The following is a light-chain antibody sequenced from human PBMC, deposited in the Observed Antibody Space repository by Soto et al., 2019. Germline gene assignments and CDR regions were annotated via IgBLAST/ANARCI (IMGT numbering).Light chain of an antibody. CDR2: DAS. V-gene: IGKV1-5*01. CDR1: QSINIW. Sequence: DSQMTQSPSTLSASVGDRVTITCRARQSINIWLAWYQQKPGKAPKLLIYDASILESGVPSRFSGSGSGTEFTLTISSLQPDDFATYYCQQYNSYRTFGQGTKVDIK. J-gene: IGKJ1*01. CDR3: QQYNSYRT.